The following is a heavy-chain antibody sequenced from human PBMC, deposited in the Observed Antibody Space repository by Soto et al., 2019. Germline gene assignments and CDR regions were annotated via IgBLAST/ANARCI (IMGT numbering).Heavy chain of an antibody. J-gene: IGHJ5*02. CDR2: IYYSGST. CDR1: GGSISSSSYY. CDR3: ARRRTSSSSRGFDP. V-gene: IGHV4-39*01. D-gene: IGHD6-6*01. Sequence: PSETLSLTCTVSGGSISSSSYYWGWIRQPPGKGLEWIGSIYYSGSTYYNPSLKSRVTISVDTSKNQFSLKLRSVTAADTAVYYCARRRTSSSSRGFDPWGQGTLVTVSS.